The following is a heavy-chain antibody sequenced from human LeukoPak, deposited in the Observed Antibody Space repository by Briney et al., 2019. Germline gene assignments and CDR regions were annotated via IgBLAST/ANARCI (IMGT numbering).Heavy chain of an antibody. D-gene: IGHD1-26*01. V-gene: IGHV3-48*04. CDR2: ISSSSSTI. J-gene: IGHJ4*02. CDR1: GFTFSSYS. CDR3: ARSGEWEPLDYVDY. Sequence: PGGSLRLSCAASGFTFSSYSMNWVRQAPGKGLEWVSYISSSSSTIYYADSVKGRFTISRDNAKNSLYLQMNSLRAEDTAVYYCARSGEWEPLDYVDYWGQGTLVTVSS.